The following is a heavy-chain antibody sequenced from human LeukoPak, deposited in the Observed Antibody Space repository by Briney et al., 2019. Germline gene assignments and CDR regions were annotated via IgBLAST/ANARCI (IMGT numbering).Heavy chain of an antibody. CDR1: GFTVSSNY. CDR2: IYSGDST. Sequence: GGSLRLSCAASGFTVSSNYMSWVRQAPGRGLEWVSVIYSGDSTYYADSVKGRFTISRDNSKNTLYLQMNNLRAEDTAVYYCARAGDGNSVGYFDYWGQATLVTVSS. CDR3: ARAGDGNSVGYFDY. D-gene: IGHD5-24*01. J-gene: IGHJ4*02. V-gene: IGHV3-53*01.